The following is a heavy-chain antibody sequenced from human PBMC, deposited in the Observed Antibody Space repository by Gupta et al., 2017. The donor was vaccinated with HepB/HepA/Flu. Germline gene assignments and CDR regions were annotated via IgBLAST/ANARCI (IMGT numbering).Heavy chain of an antibody. J-gene: IGHJ5*02. V-gene: IGHV4-59*01. Sequence: QVQLQESGPGLVKPSETLSLTCTVSGGSISSYYWSWIRQPPGKGLEWIGYIYYSGSTNYNPSLKSRVTISVDTSKNQFSLKLSSVTAADTAVYYCARGIYYYGSGSYYHNWFDPWGQGTLVTVSS. D-gene: IGHD3-10*01. CDR2: IYYSGST. CDR3: ARGIYYYGSGSYYHNWFDP. CDR1: GGSISSYY.